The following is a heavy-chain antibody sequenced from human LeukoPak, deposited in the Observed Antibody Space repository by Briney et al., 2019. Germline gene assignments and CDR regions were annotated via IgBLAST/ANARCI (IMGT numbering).Heavy chain of an antibody. J-gene: IGHJ4*02. CDR3: AKGGGGGYDPINYYFDH. CDR1: GFTFSSYG. V-gene: IGHV3-30*02. CDR2: IRYDGSNK. D-gene: IGHD5-12*01. Sequence: PGGSLRLSCAASGFTFSSYGMHWVRQAPGKGLEWVAFIRYDGSNKYYADSVKGRFTISRDNSKNTLYLQMNSLRAEDTAVYYCAKGGGGGYDPINYYFDHWGQGTLVTVSS.